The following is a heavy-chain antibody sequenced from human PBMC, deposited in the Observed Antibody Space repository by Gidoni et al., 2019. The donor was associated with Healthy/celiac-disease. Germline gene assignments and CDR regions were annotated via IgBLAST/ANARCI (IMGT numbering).Heavy chain of an antibody. J-gene: IGHJ5*02. D-gene: IGHD6-13*01. Sequence: QVQLQQWGAGLLKPSETLSLTCAVYGGSFSGYYWSWIRQPPGKGLEWIGEINHSGSTNYNPSLKSRVTISVDTSKNQFSLKLSSVTAADTAVYYCARGNFIAAAGTGWFDPWGQGTLVTVSS. CDR3: ARGNFIAAAGTGWFDP. CDR1: GGSFSGYY. V-gene: IGHV4-34*01. CDR2: INHSGST.